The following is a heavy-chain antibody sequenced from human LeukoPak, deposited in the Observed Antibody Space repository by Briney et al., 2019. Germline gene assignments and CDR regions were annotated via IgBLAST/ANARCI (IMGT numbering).Heavy chain of an antibody. D-gene: IGHD6-13*01. V-gene: IGHV3-74*01. CDR3: SRTAAAAGQSFDY. Sequence: GGSLRLSCEASGFTFNIYWIHWVRRAPGQGLMWVSHINGDGSGTNFADSVKGRFTISRDNAKNTMYLQMNSLRAEDTAVYYCSRTAAAAGQSFDYWGRGTLVTVSS. CDR1: GFTFNIYW. CDR2: INGDGSGT. J-gene: IGHJ4*02.